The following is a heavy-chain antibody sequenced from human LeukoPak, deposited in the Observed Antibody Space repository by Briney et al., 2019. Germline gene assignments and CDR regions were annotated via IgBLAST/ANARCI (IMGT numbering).Heavy chain of an antibody. CDR2: ISYYGSNK. CDR1: GFTFSSHA. Sequence: GGSLRLSCAASGFTFSSHAMHWVRQAPGKGLEWVAVISYYGSNKYYADSVKGRFTISRDNAENSLYLEMNSLRVEDTAIYYCVRDRGSYRPIDYWGQGTLVTVSS. V-gene: IGHV3-30-3*01. CDR3: VRDRGSYRPIDY. D-gene: IGHD1-26*01. J-gene: IGHJ4*02.